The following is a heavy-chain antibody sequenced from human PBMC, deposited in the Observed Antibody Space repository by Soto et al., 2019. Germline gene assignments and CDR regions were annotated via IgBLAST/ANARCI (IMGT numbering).Heavy chain of an antibody. Sequence: GESLKISCKVSGYSFSSFWITWVRQMPGKGLEWMGRIDPSDSYADYSPSFQGHVTFSADKSINTAYLQWSSLKASDTAMYYCGRVRVDKAEGWFDPWGQGTLVTVS. J-gene: IGHJ5*02. D-gene: IGHD5-18*01. CDR2: IDPSDSYA. CDR3: GRVRVDKAEGWFDP. V-gene: IGHV5-10-1*01. CDR1: GYSFSSFW.